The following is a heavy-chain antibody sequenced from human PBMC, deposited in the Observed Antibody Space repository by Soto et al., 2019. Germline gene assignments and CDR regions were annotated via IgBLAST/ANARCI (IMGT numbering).Heavy chain of an antibody. Sequence: SETLSLTCAVSGGCCRGCYWTRIRQSPGKGLEWLGDINHVGITNYNPSLKSRVSIPVDTSKSQFSPKLSSVTAADTAVYYCARAHDFWGGRQQPIDSWGQGTLVT. CDR3: ARAHDFWGGRQQPIDS. J-gene: IGHJ4*02. V-gene: IGHV4-34*01. CDR2: INHVGIT. D-gene: IGHD3-3*01. CDR1: GGCCRGCY.